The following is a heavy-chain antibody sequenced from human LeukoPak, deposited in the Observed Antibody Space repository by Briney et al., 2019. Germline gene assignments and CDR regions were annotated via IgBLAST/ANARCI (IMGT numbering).Heavy chain of an antibody. D-gene: IGHD5-18*01. J-gene: IGHJ4*02. V-gene: IGHV3-23*01. CDR1: GFTFSNYG. CDR3: AREEGYIYGLLDY. Sequence: GGSLRLSCAASGFTFSNYGMSWVRQAPGKGPEWVSAISGGGGTAYYADSVKGRFTISRDNSKNTLYLQMNSLRADDTAVYYCAREEGYIYGLLDYWGQGTLVTVSS. CDR2: ISGGGGTA.